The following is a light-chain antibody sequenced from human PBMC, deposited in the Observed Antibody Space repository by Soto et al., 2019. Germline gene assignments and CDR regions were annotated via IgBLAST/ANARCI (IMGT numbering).Light chain of an antibody. V-gene: IGKV1-9*01. J-gene: IGKJ4*01. CDR1: QGIRSF. CDR2: GAS. CDR3: QHLNTYPLT. Sequence: DIQLTQSPSFLSASIGDRVTITCRASQGIRSFLAWYQQKPGKAPNLLISGASILRTGVPSRFSGSGAGTEFTLTISSLQPYDFETYYCQHLNTYPLTFGGGTKVEI.